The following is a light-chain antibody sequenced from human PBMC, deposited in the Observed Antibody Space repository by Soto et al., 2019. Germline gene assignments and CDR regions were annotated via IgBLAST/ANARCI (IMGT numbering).Light chain of an antibody. J-gene: IGKJ1*01. V-gene: IGKV3-20*01. CDR3: QQYGSSPWT. CDR1: QSISSSY. Sequence: EIVLTQSPGTLSLSPGERATLSCRASQSISSSYLAWYQQKPGQAPRLLIYGASSRATGIPDRISGSGSGTDSTLTISRLEAEDFAVYYCQQYGSSPWTFGQGTKVEIK. CDR2: GAS.